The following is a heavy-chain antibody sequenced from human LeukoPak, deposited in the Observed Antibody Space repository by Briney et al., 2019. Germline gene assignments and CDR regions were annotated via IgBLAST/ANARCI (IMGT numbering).Heavy chain of an antibody. CDR3: ARGPPAGTIWFDP. Sequence: GSLRLSCVASGFTLSSYNMNWVRQAPGKGLDWIGEINHSGSTNYNPSLKSRLTISVDTSKNQFSLKQTSVTAADTAVYYCARGPPAGTIWFDPWGQGTLVTVSS. J-gene: IGHJ5*02. V-gene: IGHV4-34*01. CDR2: INHSGST. D-gene: IGHD6-19*01. CDR1: GFTLSSYN.